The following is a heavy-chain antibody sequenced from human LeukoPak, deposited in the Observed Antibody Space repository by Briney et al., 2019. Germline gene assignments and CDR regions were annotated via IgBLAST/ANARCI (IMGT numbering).Heavy chain of an antibody. CDR1: GGSISSGGYF. J-gene: IGHJ5*02. V-gene: IGHV4-31*03. Sequence: SQTLSLTCTVSGGSISSGGYFWSWVRQHPGKGLEWIGYISHSGSTYYNPSLKSRVTISLDTSKDRFSLRLSSVTAADTAVYYCARDLWFGEYNWFDPWGQGTLVTVSS. CDR2: ISHSGST. D-gene: IGHD3-10*01. CDR3: ARDLWFGEYNWFDP.